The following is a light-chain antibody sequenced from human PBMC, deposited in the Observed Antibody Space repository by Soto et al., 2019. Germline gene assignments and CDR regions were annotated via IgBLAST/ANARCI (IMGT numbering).Light chain of an antibody. V-gene: IGLV2-14*01. Sequence: QSALTQPRSVSGSPGHSVTISCTGTSSDVGGYNYVSWYQQHPGKAPKLMIYEVSNRPSGVSNRFSGSKSGNTASLTISGLQAEDEADYYCSSYTSSSTFVVFGGGTKVTVL. CDR1: SSDVGGYNY. CDR3: SSYTSSSTFVV. J-gene: IGLJ2*01. CDR2: EVS.